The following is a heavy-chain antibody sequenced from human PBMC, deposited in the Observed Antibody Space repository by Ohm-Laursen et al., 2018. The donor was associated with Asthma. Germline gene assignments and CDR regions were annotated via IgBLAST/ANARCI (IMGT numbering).Heavy chain of an antibody. Sequence: SLRLSCTATGYSFSLYSIHWIRQAPGKGLQWVASISTASTFIYYADSVRGRFTVSRDNSKNSLYLQMNSLLPEDTAVYYCARSATAVADPFDYWGQGTLVTVSS. J-gene: IGHJ4*02. CDR1: GYSFSLYS. CDR3: ARSATAVADPFDY. CDR2: ISTASTFI. V-gene: IGHV3-21*04. D-gene: IGHD6-19*01.